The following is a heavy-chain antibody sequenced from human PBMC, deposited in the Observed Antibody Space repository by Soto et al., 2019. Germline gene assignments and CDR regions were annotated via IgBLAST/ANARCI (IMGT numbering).Heavy chain of an antibody. J-gene: IGHJ4*02. CDR1: DGSISTYF. CDR3: ARGGQDFWSGPFDY. CDR2: IDNSGNT. D-gene: IGHD3-3*01. V-gene: IGHV4-4*07. Sequence: SENLSLTCTVSDGSISTYFCNLIRQPAGKGLEWIGRIDNSGNTNYNPSLKSRVTMSADTSRNQFSLKLNSVTAADTAVYYCARGGQDFWSGPFDYWAQGAFVTVSS.